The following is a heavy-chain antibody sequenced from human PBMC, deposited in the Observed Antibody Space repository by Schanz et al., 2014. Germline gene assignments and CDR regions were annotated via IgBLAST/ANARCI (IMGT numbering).Heavy chain of an antibody. Sequence: VQMVESGGGVVQPGRSLRLSCAASGFAFSVYGMHWVRQAPGKGPEWVSALSGSGGSTYYADSVKGRFTISRDNSKSTLYLQMNSRRAEDTAVDYSAKQIHYEILTVTRNWGQGTLVTVSS. CDR1: GFAFSVYG. CDR3: AKQIHYEILTVTRN. J-gene: IGHJ4*02. V-gene: IGHV3-23*04. CDR2: LSGSGGST. D-gene: IGHD3-9*01.